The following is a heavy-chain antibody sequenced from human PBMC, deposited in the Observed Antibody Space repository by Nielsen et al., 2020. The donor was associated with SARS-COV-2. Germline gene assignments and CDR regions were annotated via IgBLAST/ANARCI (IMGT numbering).Heavy chain of an antibody. V-gene: IGHV5-10-1*01. CDR1: GYSFTSYW. CDR2: IDPSDSYT. D-gene: IGHD5-18*01. J-gene: IGHJ6*03. CDR3: ARQGKWIQLFNYYYYYMDV. Sequence: GESLKISCKGSGYSFTSYWISWVRQMPGKGLEWMGRIDPSDSYTNYSPSFQGHVTISADKSISTAYLQWSSLKASDTAMYYCARQGKWIQLFNYYYYYMDVWGKGTTVTVSS.